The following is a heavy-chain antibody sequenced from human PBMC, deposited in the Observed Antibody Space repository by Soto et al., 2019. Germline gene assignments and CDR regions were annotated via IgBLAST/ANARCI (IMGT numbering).Heavy chain of an antibody. CDR1: GDSVSSNSAA. Sequence: SQTLSLTCALSGDSVSSNSAAWNWIRQSPSRGLEWLGRTYYRSKWYNDYAVSVKSRITINPETAKNQFSLQLDSVTPEDTAVYYCARDRWGTYCSSTSCPRSYYYGMDVWGQGTTVTVSS. D-gene: IGHD2-2*01. CDR2: TYYRSKWYN. V-gene: IGHV6-1*01. J-gene: IGHJ6*02. CDR3: ARDRWGTYCSSTSCPRSYYYGMDV.